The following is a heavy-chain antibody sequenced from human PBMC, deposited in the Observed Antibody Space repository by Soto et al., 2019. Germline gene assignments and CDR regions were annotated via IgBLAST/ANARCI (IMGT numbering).Heavy chain of an antibody. J-gene: IGHJ4*02. Sequence: QVQLQQWGAGLLKPSETLSLTCAVYGGSFSGYYWSWIRQPPGKGLEWIGEINHSGSTNYNPSLKSRFTISVDTSKNQFSLKLSSVTAADTAVYYCASPHSGYDYFDYWGQGTLVTVSS. V-gene: IGHV4-34*01. CDR1: GGSFSGYY. CDR3: ASPHSGYDYFDY. CDR2: INHSGST. D-gene: IGHD5-12*01.